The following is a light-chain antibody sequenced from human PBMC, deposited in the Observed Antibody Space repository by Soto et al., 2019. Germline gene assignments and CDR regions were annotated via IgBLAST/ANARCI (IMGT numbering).Light chain of an antibody. CDR1: RIVINNY. Sequence: ESVLTQSPATLSLSPGERATLSCRASRIVINNYLAWYQQKVGQAPRLLIYAASARAPGIPDRFSGSGSGTDFTLSISRLEPEDFAVYYCHQYSSSLTFGGGTKVDI. J-gene: IGKJ4*01. CDR3: HQYSSSLT. V-gene: IGKV3-20*01. CDR2: AAS.